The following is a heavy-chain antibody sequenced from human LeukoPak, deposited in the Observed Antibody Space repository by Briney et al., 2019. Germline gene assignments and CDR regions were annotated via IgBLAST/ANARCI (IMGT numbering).Heavy chain of an antibody. Sequence: SETLSLTCTVSGGSIISDSSYWGWIRQPPGKGLEWIASLHYSGTTYYNPSLKSRVSISVDTSKNQFSLELSSVTATDTAVYYCTRAVVGGYGSGSPFLDYWGQGTLVTVSS. V-gene: IGHV4-39*01. J-gene: IGHJ4*02. D-gene: IGHD3-10*01. CDR3: TRAVVGGYGSGSPFLDY. CDR1: GGSIISDSSY. CDR2: LHYSGTT.